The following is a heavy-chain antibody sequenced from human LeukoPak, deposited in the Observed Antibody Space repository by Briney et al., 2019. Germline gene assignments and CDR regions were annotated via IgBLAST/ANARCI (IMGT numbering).Heavy chain of an antibody. CDR3: AMRNGSGSLYFDY. J-gene: IGHJ4*02. D-gene: IGHD3-10*01. V-gene: IGHV1-2*02. CDR1: GYTFTGYY. CDR2: INPNSGDT. Sequence: ASVKVSCKASGYTFTGYYMHWVRQAPGQGLEWMGWINPNSGDTNYAQKFQGRVTMTRDTSINTAYMELSRLRSDDTAVYYCAMRNGSGSLYFDYWGQGTLVTVSS.